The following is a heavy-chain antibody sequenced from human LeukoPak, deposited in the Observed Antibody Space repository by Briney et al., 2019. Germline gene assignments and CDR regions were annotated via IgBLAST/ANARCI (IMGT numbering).Heavy chain of an antibody. CDR1: GFTVSSNY. V-gene: IGHV3-53*01. CDR3: ARRKERWFDAFDI. J-gene: IGHJ3*02. CDR2: IY. Sequence: GGSLRLSCAASGFTVSSNYMSWVRQAPGKGLEWVSVIYADSVKGRFTISRDNSKNTLYLQMNSLRAEDTAVYYCARRKERWFDAFDIWGQGTMVTVCS. D-gene: IGHD2-15*01.